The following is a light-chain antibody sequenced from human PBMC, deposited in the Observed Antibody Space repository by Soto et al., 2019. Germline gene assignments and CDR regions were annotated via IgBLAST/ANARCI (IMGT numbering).Light chain of an antibody. CDR2: DVS. J-gene: IGLJ2*01. CDR1: SSDVGAYDY. V-gene: IGLV2-11*01. CDR3: CSYAVTFTLV. Sequence: QSALTQPRSVSGSPGQSVTISCTGTSSDVGAYDYVSWYQQHPGKAPKLMTYDVSKRPSGVPDRFSGSKSGRTASLTISGLQAEDEADYYCCSYAVTFTLVFGGGTKVTVL.